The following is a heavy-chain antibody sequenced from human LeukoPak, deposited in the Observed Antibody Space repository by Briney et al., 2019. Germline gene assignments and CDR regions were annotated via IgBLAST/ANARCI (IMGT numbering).Heavy chain of an antibody. CDR3: ARDLGVMVRAFDS. J-gene: IGHJ3*02. D-gene: IGHD5-18*01. Sequence: SETLSLTCTVSGGSISSYYWSWIRQPPGKRLEWIGYIYYSGSTSYNPSLKSRVTISVDTSKNQISLKLSSVTAADTAVYYCARDLGVMVRAFDSRGQGTMVTVSS. CDR1: GGSISSYY. V-gene: IGHV4-59*01. CDR2: IYYSGST.